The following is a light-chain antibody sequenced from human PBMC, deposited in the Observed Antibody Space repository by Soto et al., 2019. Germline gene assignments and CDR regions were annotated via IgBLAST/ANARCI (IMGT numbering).Light chain of an antibody. CDR1: SSNIGAGYD. J-gene: IGLJ1*01. CDR2: GNN. CDR3: QSHDSSLSGFYV. V-gene: IGLV1-40*01. Sequence: QSVLTQPPSVSGAPGQRVTISCTGSSSNIGAGYDVHGYQQLPGTAPKLLIYGNNNRPSGVPDRFSGSKSGTSASLAITGLQAEDEADYYCQSHDSSLSGFYVFGTGTKLTVL.